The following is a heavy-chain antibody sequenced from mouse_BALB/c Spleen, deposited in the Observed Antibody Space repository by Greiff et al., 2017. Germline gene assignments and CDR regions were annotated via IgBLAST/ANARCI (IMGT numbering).Heavy chain of an antibody. V-gene: IGHV1-87*01. Sequence: VQLQQSGAELARPGASVKLSCKASGYTFTSYWMQWVKQRPGQGLEWIGAIYPGDGDTRYTQKFKGKATLTADKSSSTAYMQLSSLASEDSAVYYCARKGYWGQGTTLTFSS. CDR3: ARKGY. J-gene: IGHJ2*01. CDR2: IYPGDGDT. CDR1: GYTFTSYW.